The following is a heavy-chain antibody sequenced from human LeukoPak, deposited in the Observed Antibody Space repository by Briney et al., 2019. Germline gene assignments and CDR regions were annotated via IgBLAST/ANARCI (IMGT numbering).Heavy chain of an antibody. CDR3: ARALGYCSSASCYYFDN. CDR1: GFTFSSYS. J-gene: IGHJ4*02. V-gene: IGHV3-21*01. D-gene: IGHD2-2*01. CDR2: ISSSSSYI. Sequence: PGGSLRLSCAASGFTFSSYSMNWVRQAPGKGLEWVSSISSSSSYIYYADSVKGRFTISRDNAKNSLYLQMNSLRAEDTAVYYCARALGYCSSASCYYFDNWGQGILVTVSS.